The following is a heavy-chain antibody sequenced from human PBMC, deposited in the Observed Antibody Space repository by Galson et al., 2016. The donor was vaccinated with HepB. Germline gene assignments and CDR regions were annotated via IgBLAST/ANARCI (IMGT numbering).Heavy chain of an antibody. CDR3: AKDLWSGGSCNLGWFDP. D-gene: IGHD2-15*01. Sequence: SLRLSCAASGFTFTSHAVHWVRQAPGQGLQWVAVISYDGSNNYYAASVKGRFTISRDNPKNTLYLQMNSLTTEDTAVTYCAKDLWSGGSCNLGWFDPGGRGTLVTVSS. J-gene: IGHJ5*02. CDR1: GFTFTSHA. V-gene: IGHV3-30*18. CDR2: ISYDGSNN.